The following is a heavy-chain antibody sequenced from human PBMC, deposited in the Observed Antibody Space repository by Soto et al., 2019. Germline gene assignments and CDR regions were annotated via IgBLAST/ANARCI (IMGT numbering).Heavy chain of an antibody. CDR3: ARGSRAWGAFDN. CDR2: IWYDENNN. D-gene: IGHD1-26*01. V-gene: IGHV3-33*01. CDR1: GFSFNRFV. J-gene: IGHJ4*02. Sequence: QVQLVESGGGVVQPGRSLRLSCAASGFSFNRFVMHWVRQAPGKGLEWVATIWYDENNNKYVDSVNGRFTISRDNSRSTLSLQMNSLRAEDTAVYYCARGSRAWGAFDNWGPGTLVTVSA.